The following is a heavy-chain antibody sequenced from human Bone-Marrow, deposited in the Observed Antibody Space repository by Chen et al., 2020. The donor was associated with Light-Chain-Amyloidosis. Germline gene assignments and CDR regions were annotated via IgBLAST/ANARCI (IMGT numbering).Heavy chain of an antibody. Sequence: EVQLEQSGPEVKKPGESLKISCKGSGYTFPNYWIGGVRQVPGKGLEWMGVIYPDDSDARYSPSFEGQVTISADKSITTAYLQWRSLKASDTAMYYCARRRDGYNFDYWGQGTLVTVSS. J-gene: IGHJ4*02. CDR3: ARRRDGYNFDY. V-gene: IGHV5-51*01. CDR2: IYPDDSDA. D-gene: IGHD5-12*01. CDR1: GYTFPNYW.